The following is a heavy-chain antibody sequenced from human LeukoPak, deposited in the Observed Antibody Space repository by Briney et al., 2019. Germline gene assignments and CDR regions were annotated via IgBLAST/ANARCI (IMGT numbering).Heavy chain of an antibody. CDR1: GFTFSDYY. CDR3: ARAWGYSGYDSPAFDY. V-gene: IGHV3-11*01. Sequence: GGSLRLSCAASGFTFSDYYMSWIRQAPGKGLEGGSYISSSGSTIYYAASVKGRFTISRDNAKNSLYLQMNSLRAEDTAVYYCARAWGYSGYDSPAFDYWGQGTLVTVSS. D-gene: IGHD5-12*01. CDR2: ISSSGSTI. J-gene: IGHJ4*02.